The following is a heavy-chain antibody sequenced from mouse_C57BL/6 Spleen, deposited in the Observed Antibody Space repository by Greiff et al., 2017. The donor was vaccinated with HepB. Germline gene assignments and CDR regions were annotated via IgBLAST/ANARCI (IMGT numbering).Heavy chain of an antibody. CDR2: IYPYNGVS. Sequence: EVKLVESGPELVKPGASVKISCKASGYSFTGYYMHWVKQSHGNILDWIGYIYPYNGVSSYNQKFKGKATLTVDKSSSTAYMELRSLTSEDSAVYYCARSTRAAGGYFDVWGTGTTVTVSS. CDR1: GYSFTGYY. V-gene: IGHV1-31*01. CDR3: ARSTRAAGGYFDV. J-gene: IGHJ1*03. D-gene: IGHD1-1*01.